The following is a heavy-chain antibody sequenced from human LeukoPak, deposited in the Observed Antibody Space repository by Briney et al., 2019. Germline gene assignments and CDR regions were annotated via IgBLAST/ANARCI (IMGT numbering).Heavy chain of an antibody. Sequence: SETLSLTCTVSGGSISSSSYDWGWIRQPPGKGLDWFGGIYYSGITFNNPSLKSRVTISVDTSKNQFSLKLSSVTAADTAVYYCARARLAVPGSYYYYMDVWGKGTTVTVSS. D-gene: IGHD6-19*01. CDR3: ARARLAVPGSYYYYMDV. V-gene: IGHV4-39*07. CDR2: IYYSGIT. CDR1: GGSISSSSYD. J-gene: IGHJ6*03.